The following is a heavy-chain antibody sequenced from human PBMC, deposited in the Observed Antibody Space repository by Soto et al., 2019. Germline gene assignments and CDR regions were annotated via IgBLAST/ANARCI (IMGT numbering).Heavy chain of an antibody. CDR1: GGSISSSNYY. CDR2: IYYSGST. Sequence: PSENLSLTCTVSGGSISSSNYYWGWIRQPPGKGLEWIGSIYYSGSTYYNPSLKSRVTISVDTSKNQFSLKLSSVTAADTAVYYCARIHDYGDYLPDYWGQGTLVTVSS. D-gene: IGHD4-17*01. J-gene: IGHJ4*02. CDR3: ARIHDYGDYLPDY. V-gene: IGHV4-39*01.